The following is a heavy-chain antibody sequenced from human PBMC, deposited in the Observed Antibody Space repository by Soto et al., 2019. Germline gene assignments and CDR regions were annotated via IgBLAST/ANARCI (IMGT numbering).Heavy chain of an antibody. D-gene: IGHD3-22*01. V-gene: IGHV3-21*01. CDR3: ARYDSSGYYWPYYYYGMDV. J-gene: IGHJ6*02. CDR1: GFTFSTYN. CDR2: ISDSSSYI. Sequence: EVQLVESGGGLVKPGGSLRLSCAASGFTFSTYNMNWVRQAPGKGLEWVSSISDSSSYIYYADSVKGRFTISRDNAKKSLYLQMNSLRAEDTAVYYCARYDSSGYYWPYYYYGMDVWGQGTTVTVSS.